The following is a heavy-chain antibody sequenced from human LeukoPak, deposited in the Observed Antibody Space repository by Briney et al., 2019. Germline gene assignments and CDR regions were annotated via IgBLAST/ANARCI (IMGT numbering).Heavy chain of an antibody. CDR2: INPNSGGT. D-gene: IGHD2-15*01. CDR3: AKDTALSVVGPRYYYGMDV. V-gene: IGHV1-2*02. J-gene: IGHJ6*02. CDR1: GYTFTGYF. Sequence: ASVKVSCKASGYTFTGYFIHWVRQAPGQGLEWMGWINPNSGGTNYAQKFQGRVTMTRDTSISTAYMELSRLRSDDTAVYYCAKDTALSVVGPRYYYGMDVWGQGTTVTVSS.